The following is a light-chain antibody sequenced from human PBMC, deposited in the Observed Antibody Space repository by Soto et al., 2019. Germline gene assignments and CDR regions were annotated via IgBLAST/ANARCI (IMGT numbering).Light chain of an antibody. CDR3: QQRSNWPPLT. J-gene: IGKJ4*01. V-gene: IGKV3-11*01. CDR2: DAS. CDR1: QSVSSD. Sequence: EIVLTQSPATLSWSPGQRATLSCRSSQSVSSDLAWYQQKPGQAPRLLIYDASNRATGIPARFSGSGSGTVFTLTISSLEPEDFAVYYCQQRSNWPPLTCGGGTKVEIK.